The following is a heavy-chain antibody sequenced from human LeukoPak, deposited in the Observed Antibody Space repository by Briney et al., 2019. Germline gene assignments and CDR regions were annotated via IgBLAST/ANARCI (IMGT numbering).Heavy chain of an antibody. CDR2: IEQSGGEK. J-gene: IGHJ4*02. CDR3: ARGRGVDY. V-gene: IGHV3-7*01. CDR1: GFTFSSYW. Sequence: GGSLRLSCAASGFTFSSYWMSWVRQAPGKGLEWVANIEQSGGEKYYVDSVKGRFTISRDNAKNSLYLQMNSLRVDDTAVYYCARGRGVDYWGQGTLVTVSS. D-gene: IGHD3-10*01.